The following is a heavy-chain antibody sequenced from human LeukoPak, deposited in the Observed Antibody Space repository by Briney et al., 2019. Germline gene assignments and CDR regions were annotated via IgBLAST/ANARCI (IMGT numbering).Heavy chain of an antibody. D-gene: IGHD2-15*01. CDR3: ARQDGSGPPHYFDY. J-gene: IGHJ4*02. V-gene: IGHV4-39*01. Sequence: PSETLSLTCNVSGGSISSNDYYWGWIRQPPGKGLEWIATISYSGSTYHSPSLKSRVTISVDTSKNQFSLKLSSVTAADTAVYYCARQDGSGPPHYFDYWGQGTLVTVSS. CDR2: ISYSGST. CDR1: GGSISSNDYY.